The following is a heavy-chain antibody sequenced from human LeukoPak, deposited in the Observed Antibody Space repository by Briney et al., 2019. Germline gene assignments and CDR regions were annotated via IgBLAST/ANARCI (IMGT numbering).Heavy chain of an antibody. D-gene: IGHD3-10*01. CDR1: GFTFSSYA. V-gene: IGHV3-23*01. Sequence: GGSLRLSCSASGFTFSSYAMSWVRQAPGKGLEWFSAIRASGGTAYYADSVKGRFTISGDNSKNTLYLQMNSLRAEDTAVYYCAKVWAHDGSGNPYWHFDLWGRGTLVTVSS. J-gene: IGHJ2*01. CDR2: IRASGGTA. CDR3: AKVWAHDGSGNPYWHFDL.